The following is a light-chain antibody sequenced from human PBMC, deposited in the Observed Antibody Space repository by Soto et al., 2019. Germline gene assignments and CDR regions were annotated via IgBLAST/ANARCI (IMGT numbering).Light chain of an antibody. CDR2: GAS. J-gene: IGKJ1*01. V-gene: IGKV3-20*01. CDR3: QQYGSSGT. CDR1: QSVSSN. Sequence: EIVLTQSPDTLSVSPGERATLSCRASQSVSSNLAWYQQKPGQAPRLLIFGASTRAPGIPDRFSGSGSGTDFTLTISRLEPEDFAVYYCQQYGSSGTFGQGTKVDIK.